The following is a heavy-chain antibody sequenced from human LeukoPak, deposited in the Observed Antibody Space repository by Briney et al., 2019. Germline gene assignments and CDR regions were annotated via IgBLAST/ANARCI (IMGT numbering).Heavy chain of an antibody. CDR2: IKQDGREI. D-gene: IGHD1-26*01. CDR3: ARDKQVGATYFDY. Sequence: GGSLRLSCAASGFTLSSYWMSWVRQAPGKGLEWVANIKQDGREIYYVDSVKGRFTISRDNAKNSLYLQMNSLRAEDTAVYYCARDKQVGATYFDYWGQGTLVTVSS. V-gene: IGHV3-7*01. J-gene: IGHJ4*02. CDR1: GFTLSSYW.